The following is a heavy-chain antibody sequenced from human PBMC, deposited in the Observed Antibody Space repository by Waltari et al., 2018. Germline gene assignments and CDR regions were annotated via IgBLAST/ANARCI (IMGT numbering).Heavy chain of an antibody. D-gene: IGHD3-10*01. CDR2: SYTSGST. CDR1: GCPVSRGSYY. CDR3: ARDGSGMGDY. Sequence: QVPLQESGPGLVKPSQTLSLTCTVAGCPVSRGSYYWSWIRPPAGKGLEWIGLSYTSGSTNNNPSLKSRVTISVATSKNQSFLKLSSATAADTAVYYGARDGSGMGDYWGQGTLVTVSS. J-gene: IGHJ4*02. V-gene: IGHV4-61*02.